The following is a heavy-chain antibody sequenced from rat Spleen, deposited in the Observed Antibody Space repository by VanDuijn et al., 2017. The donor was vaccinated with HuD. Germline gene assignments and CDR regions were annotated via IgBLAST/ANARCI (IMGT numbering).Heavy chain of an antibody. V-gene: IGHV5S13*01. CDR2: ITTGGGNT. D-gene: IGHD1-10*01. CDR1: GFTYSNYV. J-gene: IGHJ2*01. CDR3: AKVTTNYFDY. Sequence: EVQLVESGGGLVQPGRSLKLSCAASGFTYSNYVIAWVRQAPTKGLEWVASITTGGGNTYYRDSVKGRVTISRDNAKNTLYLQMDSLRSEYTATYYCAKVTTNYFDYCGQGVMVTVSS.